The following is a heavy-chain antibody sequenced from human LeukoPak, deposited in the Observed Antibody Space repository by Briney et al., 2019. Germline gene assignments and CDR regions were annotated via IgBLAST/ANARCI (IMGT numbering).Heavy chain of an antibody. CDR3: ARKDSNYGGFDY. J-gene: IGHJ4*02. D-gene: IGHD4-11*01. V-gene: IGHV4-4*02. CDR1: GGSISSNNW. CDR2: IYHSGST. Sequence: SGTLSLTCAVSGGSISSNNWWSWVRQPPGKGLEWIGEIYHSGSTTYNPSLKSRVTISVDKSKNQFSLELSSVAAADTAVYFCARKDSNYGGFDYWGQGTLATVSS.